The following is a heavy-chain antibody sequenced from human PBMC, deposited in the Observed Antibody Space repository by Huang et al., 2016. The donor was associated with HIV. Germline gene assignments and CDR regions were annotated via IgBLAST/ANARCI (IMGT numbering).Heavy chain of an antibody. CDR1: GGSFSGYY. V-gene: IGHV4-34*01. J-gene: IGHJ3*02. Sequence: QVQLQQWGAGLLKPSETLSLTCAVYGGSFSGYYWSWIRQSPGKGLGLIGEINHSGSTNHNPSLKSRLTISVDTSKNQFSLKLSSVTAADTAVYYCARERMMSWLDDHDAFDIWSQGTMVTVSS. D-gene: IGHD1-1*01. CDR3: ARERMMSWLDDHDAFDI. CDR2: INHSGST.